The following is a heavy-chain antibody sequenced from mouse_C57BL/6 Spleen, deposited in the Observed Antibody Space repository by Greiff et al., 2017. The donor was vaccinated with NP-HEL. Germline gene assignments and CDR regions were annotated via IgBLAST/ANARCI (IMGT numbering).Heavy chain of an antibody. CDR2: INYDGSST. CDR1: GFTFSDYY. J-gene: IGHJ4*01. D-gene: IGHD1-1*01. CDR3: AREEGDYYGSSYSYAMDY. V-gene: IGHV5-16*01. Sequence: EVKLVESEGGLVQPGSSMKLSCTASGFTFSDYYMAWVRQVPEKGLEWVANINYDGSSTYYLDSLKSRFIISRDNAKNILYLQMSSLKSEDTATYYCAREEGDYYGSSYSYAMDYWGQGTSVTVSS.